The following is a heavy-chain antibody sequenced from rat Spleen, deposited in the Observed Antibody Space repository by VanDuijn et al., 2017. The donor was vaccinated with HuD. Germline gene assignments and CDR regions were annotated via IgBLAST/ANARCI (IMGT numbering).Heavy chain of an antibody. D-gene: IGHD4-3*01. J-gene: IGHJ2*01. CDR1: GFSLTSYH. CDR2: MWNTGYT. Sequence: QVQLKESGPGLVQPSQTLSLTCTVSGFSLTSYHVHWVRQPPGKGLECMGIMWNTGYTAYNSAFKSRLSISRDTSKNQVFLKMNSLQTDDTGTYYCTRVSGGLGDYWGQGVMVTVSS. CDR3: TRVSGGLGDY. V-gene: IGHV2-32*01.